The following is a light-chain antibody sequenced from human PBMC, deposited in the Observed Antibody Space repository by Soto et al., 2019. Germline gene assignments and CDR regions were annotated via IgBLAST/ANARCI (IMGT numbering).Light chain of an antibody. Sequence: EIGFTQSPSTLSLSPGERATLSCRASQSIGLAIAWYQHKPGQAPRLLIFDASQRATGIPARFRGSGSGTDFTLSISRLEPEDFAVYYCQQYGSSPLTFGGGTKVDIK. CDR1: QSIGLA. CDR2: DAS. V-gene: IGKV3-20*01. CDR3: QQYGSSPLT. J-gene: IGKJ4*01.